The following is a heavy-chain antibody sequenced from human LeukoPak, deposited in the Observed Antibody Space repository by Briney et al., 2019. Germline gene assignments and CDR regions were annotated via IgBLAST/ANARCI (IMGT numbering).Heavy chain of an antibody. CDR1: GFTFSDYY. D-gene: IGHD1-26*01. V-gene: IGHV3-11*06. CDR3: ARVGGSYYSAYYFDY. CDR2: ISSSSSYI. J-gene: IGHJ4*02. Sequence: GGSLRLSCAASGFTFSDYYMSWIRQAPGKGLEWVSSISSSSSYIYYADSVKGRFTISRDNAKNSLYLQMNSLRAEDTAVYYCARVGGSYYSAYYFDYWGQGTLVTVSS.